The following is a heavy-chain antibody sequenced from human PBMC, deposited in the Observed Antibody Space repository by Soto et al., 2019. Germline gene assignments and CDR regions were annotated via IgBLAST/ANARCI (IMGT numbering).Heavy chain of an antibody. V-gene: IGHV1-18*01. CDR2: ISAYTGNT. J-gene: IGHJ4*02. CDR3: ARGVAARLGVYFDY. Sequence: QVQLVQSGAEVKKPGASVKVSCKASGYTFTSYGISWVRQAPGQGLEWMGWISAYTGNTNYAQKLQGRVTMDTDTSTSTDYVRLRTLRSDDTAVYYCARGVAARLGVYFDYWGQGNLVTVSS. CDR1: GYTFTSYG. D-gene: IGHD6-6*01.